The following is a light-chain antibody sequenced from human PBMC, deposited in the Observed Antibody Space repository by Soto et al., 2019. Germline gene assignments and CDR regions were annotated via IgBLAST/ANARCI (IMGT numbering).Light chain of an antibody. CDR2: DVS. Sequence: QPVLTQPASVSGSPGQSITISCTGTSSDVGGYNYVSWYQQHPGKAPKLMIYDVSNRPSGVSNRFSGSKSGNTASLTISGLQAEDEADYYCSSYSSRNTHVFGTGTKVTVL. CDR3: SSYSSRNTHV. V-gene: IGLV2-14*03. CDR1: SSDVGGYNY. J-gene: IGLJ1*01.